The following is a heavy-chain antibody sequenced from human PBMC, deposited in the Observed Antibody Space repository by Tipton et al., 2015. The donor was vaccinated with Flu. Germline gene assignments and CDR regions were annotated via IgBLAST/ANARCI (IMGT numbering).Heavy chain of an antibody. V-gene: IGHV3-53*01. J-gene: IGHJ3*02. CDR1: GFTVSTNY. Sequence: QLVQSGGGLIQPGGSPRLSCAASGFTVSTNYMTWVRQAPGKGLDWVSIIYDIGNTYYADSVKGRFTISRDSSENTLYLQMNSLKADDTAVYYCARGYDVFDIWGQGTMLIVSS. CDR2: IYDIGNT. D-gene: IGHD1-1*01. CDR3: ARGYDVFDI.